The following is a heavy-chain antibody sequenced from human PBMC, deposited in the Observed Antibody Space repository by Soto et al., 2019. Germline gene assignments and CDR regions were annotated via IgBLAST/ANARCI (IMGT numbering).Heavy chain of an antibody. CDR3: AREGYCSGGSCYSIGENGMDV. Sequence: GASVKVSCKASGGTFSSYAISWVRQAPGQGLEWMGGIIPIFGTANYAQKFQGRVTITADESTSTAYMELSSLRSEDTAVYYCAREGYCSGGSCYSIGENGMDVWGQGTTVTVSS. V-gene: IGHV1-69*13. CDR1: GGTFSSYA. CDR2: IIPIFGTA. D-gene: IGHD2-15*01. J-gene: IGHJ6*02.